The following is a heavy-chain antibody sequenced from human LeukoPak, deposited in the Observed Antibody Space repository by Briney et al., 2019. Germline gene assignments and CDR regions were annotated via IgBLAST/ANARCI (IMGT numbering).Heavy chain of an antibody. CDR3: TTSGVSRGVAGDY. V-gene: IGHV3-15*01. Sequence: GGSLRLSCAASGFTFTTYSMNWVRQAPGKGLEWVGRIKRKTEGGTTDYAAPVTGRFTISRDDSKNTLYLQMNSLKTEDTALYHCTTSGVSRGVAGDYWGQGTLVTVSS. CDR2: IKRKTEGGTT. D-gene: IGHD3-10*01. J-gene: IGHJ4*02. CDR1: GFTFTTYS.